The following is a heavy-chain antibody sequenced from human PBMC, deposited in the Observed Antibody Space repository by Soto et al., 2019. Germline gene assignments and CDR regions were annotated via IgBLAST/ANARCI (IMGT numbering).Heavy chain of an antibody. Sequence: QVQLVQSGAEVKKPGSSVKVSCKASGGTFSSYTISWVRQAPGQGLEWMGRIIPILGIANYAQKFQGRVTITADKSTSTAYMELSSLRSEDTAVYYCASSPRGYCSGTSCHYFGYWGQGTLVTVSS. V-gene: IGHV1-69*02. D-gene: IGHD2-2*03. CDR1: GGTFSSYT. CDR3: ASSPRGYCSGTSCHYFGY. J-gene: IGHJ4*02. CDR2: IIPILGIA.